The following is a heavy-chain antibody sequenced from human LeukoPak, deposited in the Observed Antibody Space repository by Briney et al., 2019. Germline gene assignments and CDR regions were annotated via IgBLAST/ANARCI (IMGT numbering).Heavy chain of an antibody. CDR1: GGSINGYY. V-gene: IGHV4-59*01. CDR2: IYYSGST. Sequence: SETLSLTCTVSGGSINGYYWSWIRQPPGKGLEWIGYIYYSGSTNYNPSLKSRVTISVDTSKNQFSLKLSSVTAADTAVYYCARAPPVGEDYYYYYYMDVWGKGTTVTVSS. CDR3: ARAPPVGEDYYYYYYMDV. J-gene: IGHJ6*03. D-gene: IGHD3-3*01.